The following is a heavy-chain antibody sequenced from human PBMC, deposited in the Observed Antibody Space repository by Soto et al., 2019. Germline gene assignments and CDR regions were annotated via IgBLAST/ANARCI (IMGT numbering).Heavy chain of an antibody. D-gene: IGHD5-18*01. J-gene: IGHJ4*02. CDR3: VKTLQYSYGLPH. V-gene: IGHV1-3*01. Sequence: ASVKVSCKASGYTFTIYAMHWVRQAPGQRLEWMGWINAGNGSTHYADSVKGRFTISRDNSKNTLYLQMSSLRAEDTAVYYCVKTLQYSYGLPHWGQGTLVTVS. CDR1: GYTFTIYA. CDR2: INAGNGST.